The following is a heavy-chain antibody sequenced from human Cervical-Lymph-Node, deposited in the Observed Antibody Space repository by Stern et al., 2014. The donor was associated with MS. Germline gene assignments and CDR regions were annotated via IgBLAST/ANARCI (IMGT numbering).Heavy chain of an antibody. CDR2: IIPIFGTT. CDR1: GGTFTSYA. V-gene: IGHV1-69*01. J-gene: IGHJ2*01. CDR3: ARDGEGLGYCTPTTCHWYFDV. Sequence: QMQLVQSGAEVKKPGSSVKVSCKASGGTFTSYAISWVRQAPGQGLEWMGGIIPIFGTTKYAQKFLGRVTFTADESTSTAYMELNGLNSEDTAMYYCARDGEGLGYCTPTTCHWYFDVWGRGTLVTVSS. D-gene: IGHD2-2*01.